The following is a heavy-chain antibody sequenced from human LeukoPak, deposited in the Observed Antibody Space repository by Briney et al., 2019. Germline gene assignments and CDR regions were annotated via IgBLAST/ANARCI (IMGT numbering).Heavy chain of an antibody. V-gene: IGHV1-2*06. D-gene: IGHD6-13*01. J-gene: IGHJ4*02. CDR2: INPNSGGT. CDR1: GYTFTGHY. Sequence: ASVKVSCKASGYTFTGHYMHWVRQAPGQGLEWMGRINPNSGGTNYAQEFQGRVAMTRDTSISTAYMELSRLRSDDTAVFYCAREGSWYSADYWGQGTLVTVSS. CDR3: AREGSWYSADY.